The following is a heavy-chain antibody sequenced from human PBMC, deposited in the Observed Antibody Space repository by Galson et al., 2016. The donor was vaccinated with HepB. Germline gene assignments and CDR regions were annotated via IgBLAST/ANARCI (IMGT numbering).Heavy chain of an antibody. CDR1: GGSVGNNGFY. Sequence: TLSLTCTVSGGSVGNNGFYWSWVRQRPGQGLEWIGYVHYSGSTYHKASLRSRVTISLDSSKNQFSLTLSSVTAAETAVYYCASAGGESGYDFYYGMAVWGQGTSVTVSS. CDR3: ASAGGESGYDFYYGMAV. V-gene: IGHV4-31*03. CDR2: VHYSGST. J-gene: IGHJ6*02. D-gene: IGHD3-16*01.